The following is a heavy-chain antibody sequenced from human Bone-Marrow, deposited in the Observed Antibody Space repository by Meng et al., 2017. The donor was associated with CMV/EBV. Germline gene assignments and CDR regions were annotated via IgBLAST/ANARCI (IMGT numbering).Heavy chain of an antibody. V-gene: IGHV4-31*02. D-gene: IGHD6-6*01. CDR1: GGSIGGGGYY. Sequence: GGSIGGGGYYWSWIRQHPGKGLEWIGYIYYSGSTYYNPSLKSRVTISVDTSKNQFSLKLSSVTAADTAVYYCAGESSIAARRGAFDIWGQGTMVTVSS. CDR3: AGESSIAARRGAFDI. J-gene: IGHJ3*02. CDR2: IYYSGST.